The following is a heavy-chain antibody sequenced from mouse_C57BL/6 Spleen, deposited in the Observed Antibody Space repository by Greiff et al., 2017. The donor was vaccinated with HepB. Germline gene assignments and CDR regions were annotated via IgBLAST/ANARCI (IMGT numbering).Heavy chain of an antibody. CDR2: INPYNGDT. J-gene: IGHJ4*01. D-gene: IGHD2-1*01. Sequence: EVQLQQSGPELVKPGDSVKISCKASGYSFTGYFMNWVMQSHGKSLEWIGRINPYNGDTFYNQKFKGKATLTVDKSSSTAHMELRSLTSEDSAVYYCARCGGNYNYAMDYWGQGTSVTVSS. V-gene: IGHV1-20*01. CDR1: GYSFTGYF. CDR3: ARCGGNYNYAMDY.